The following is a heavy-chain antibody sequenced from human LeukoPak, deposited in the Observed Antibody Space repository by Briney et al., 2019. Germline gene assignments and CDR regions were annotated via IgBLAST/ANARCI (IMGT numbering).Heavy chain of an antibody. CDR1: GFTFANYA. Sequence: GGSQRLFCAVSGFTFANYAMTWVRQAPGKGLESVSSISTDGTTYYAHSVKGRFTLSRDNSKITLYLQMSSLRAEDTAVYYCAKLGHGGYYSYMDVWDKGTTVIV. CDR3: AKLGHGGYYSYMDV. CDR2: ISTDGTT. V-gene: IGHV3-23*01. J-gene: IGHJ6*03. D-gene: IGHD3-16*01.